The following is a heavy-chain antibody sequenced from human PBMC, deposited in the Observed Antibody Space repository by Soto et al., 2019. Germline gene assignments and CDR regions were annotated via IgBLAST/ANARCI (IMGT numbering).Heavy chain of an antibody. CDR2: ISGSGGST. J-gene: IGHJ1*01. V-gene: IGHV3-23*01. D-gene: IGHD6-13*01. CDR1: GFTFSSYA. CDR3: AKDRYSSRTPRGFQH. Sequence: GSLRLSCAASGFTFSSYAMSWVRQAPGKGLEWVSAISGSGGSTYYADSVKGRFTISRDNSKNTLYLQMNSLRAEDTAVYYCAKDRYSSRTPRGFQHWGQGTLVTVSS.